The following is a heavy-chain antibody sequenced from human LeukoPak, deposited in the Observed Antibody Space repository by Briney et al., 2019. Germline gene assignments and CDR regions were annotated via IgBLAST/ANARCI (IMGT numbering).Heavy chain of an antibody. CDR2: IRYNENNK. J-gene: IGHJ4*02. Sequence: GGSLRLSCAASGFTFSSYAMHWVRQAPGKGLEWVAFIRYNENNKYYADSVKGRFTISRDNSKNTLYLQMNSLRAEDTALYYCAKDKETYWGQGTLVTVAS. CDR1: GFTFSSYA. V-gene: IGHV3-30*02. CDR3: AKDKETY.